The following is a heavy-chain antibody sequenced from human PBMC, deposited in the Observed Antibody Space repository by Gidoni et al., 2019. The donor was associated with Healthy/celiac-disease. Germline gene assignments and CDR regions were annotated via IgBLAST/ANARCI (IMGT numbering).Heavy chain of an antibody. Sequence: QLQLQESGPGLVKPSETLSLTCTVSGGSISSSSYYWGWIRQPPGKGLEWIGSIYSSGSTYYNPSLKSRVTISVDTSKNQFSLKLSSVTAADTAVYYCARHGDYCSGGSCYFGYYFDYWGQGTLVTVSS. D-gene: IGHD2-15*01. V-gene: IGHV4-39*01. CDR3: ARHGDYCSGGSCYFGYYFDY. J-gene: IGHJ4*02. CDR1: GGSISSSSYY. CDR2: IYSSGST.